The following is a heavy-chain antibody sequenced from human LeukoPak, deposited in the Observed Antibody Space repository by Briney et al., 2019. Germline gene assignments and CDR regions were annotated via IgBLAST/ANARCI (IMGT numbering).Heavy chain of an antibody. V-gene: IGHV1-18*01. CDR1: GYTFTSYG. CDR3: AREAILADGLDY. D-gene: IGHD2-2*01. J-gene: IGHJ4*02. Sequence: ASVKVSCKASGYTFTSYGISWVRQAPGQGLEWMGWIRAYNGNTNYAQKLQGRVTMTTDTSTSTAYMELRSLISDDTAVYYCAREAILADGLDYWGQGTLVTVSS. CDR2: IRAYNGNT.